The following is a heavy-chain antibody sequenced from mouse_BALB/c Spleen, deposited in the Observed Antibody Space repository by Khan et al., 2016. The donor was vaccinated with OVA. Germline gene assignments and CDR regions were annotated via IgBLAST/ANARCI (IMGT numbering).Heavy chain of an antibody. CDR3: ARVYGEDFDY. CDR1: GFSITSDYA. CDR2: ISYSGNT. J-gene: IGHJ2*01. V-gene: IGHV3-2*02. D-gene: IGHD1-1*01. Sequence: EVELVESGPGLVKPSQSLSLTCTVTGFSITSDYAWNWIRQFPGNKLEWMGYISYSGNTKYNPSLKSRISITRDTSKNHFFLQLNSVTNEDTATYYCARVYGEDFDYWGQGTTLTVSS.